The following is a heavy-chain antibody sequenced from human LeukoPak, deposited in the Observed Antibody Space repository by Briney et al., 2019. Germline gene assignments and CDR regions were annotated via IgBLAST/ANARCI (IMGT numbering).Heavy chain of an antibody. CDR2: IKQDGSEK. CDR1: GFTFSSYW. CDR3: ARERDGDYGPYYYYGMDV. V-gene: IGHV3-7*01. D-gene: IGHD4-17*01. J-gene: IGHJ6*02. Sequence: PGGSLRLSCAASGFTFSSYWMSWVRQAPGKGLEWVANIKQDGSEKYYVDSVKGRFTISRDNAKNSLYLQMNSLRAEDRAVYYCARERDGDYGPYYYYGMDVWGQGTTVTVSS.